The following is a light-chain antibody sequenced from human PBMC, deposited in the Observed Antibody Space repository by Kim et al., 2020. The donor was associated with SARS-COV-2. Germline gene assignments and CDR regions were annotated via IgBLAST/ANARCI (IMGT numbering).Light chain of an antibody. CDR2: DNN. CDR3: ETWDTSLNGGV. V-gene: IGLV1-51*01. J-gene: IGLJ3*02. Sequence: QSVLTQPPSVSAAPGQKVTISCSGSNSNVGNSYVSWYQQLPGTAPKLLIYDNNKRPSGIPDRFSGSKSGTSATLGITGLQTGDEADYYCETWDTSLNGGVFGGGTKLTVL. CDR1: NSNVGNSY.